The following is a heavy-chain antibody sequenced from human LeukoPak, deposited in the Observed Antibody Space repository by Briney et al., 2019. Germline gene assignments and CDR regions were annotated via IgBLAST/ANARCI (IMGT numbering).Heavy chain of an antibody. J-gene: IGHJ4*02. CDR2: IIPILGTA. D-gene: IGHD5-18*01. CDR3: AWGYSYARQMLNF. CDR1: GGTFSTYA. V-gene: IGHV1-69*13. Sequence: SVKVSCKASGGTFSTYAISWVRQAPGQGLDWMGGIIPILGTANYAQKFQGRVTITADESTSTAYMELSSLTSEDTAVYYCAWGYSYARQMLNFWGQGTLVTVSS.